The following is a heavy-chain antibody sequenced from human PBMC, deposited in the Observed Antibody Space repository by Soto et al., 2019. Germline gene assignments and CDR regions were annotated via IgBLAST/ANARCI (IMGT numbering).Heavy chain of an antibody. D-gene: IGHD5-12*01. Sequence: SETLSLTCTVSGGSVSSGSYYWSWIRQPPGKGLEWIGYIYYSGSTNYNPSLKSRVTISVDTSKNQFSLKLSSVTAADTAVYYCASGLFEYSGYGLDAFDIWGQGAMVTVSS. V-gene: IGHV4-61*01. CDR3: ASGLFEYSGYGLDAFDI. CDR2: IYYSGST. CDR1: GGSVSSGSYY. J-gene: IGHJ3*02.